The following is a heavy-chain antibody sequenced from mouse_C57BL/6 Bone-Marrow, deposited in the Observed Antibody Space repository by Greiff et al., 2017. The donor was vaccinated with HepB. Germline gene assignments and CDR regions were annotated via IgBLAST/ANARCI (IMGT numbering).Heavy chain of an antibody. V-gene: IGHV2-6*01. J-gene: IGHJ3*01. CDR2: IWGVGST. D-gene: IGHD4-1*01. Sequence: VQRVESGPGLVAPSQSLSITCTVSGFSLTSYGVDWVRQSPGKGLEWLGVIWGVGSTNYNSALKSRLSISKDNSKSQVFLKMNSLQTDDTAMYYCASGLTGGFAYWGQGTLVTVSA. CDR1: GFSLTSYG. CDR3: ASGLTGGFAY.